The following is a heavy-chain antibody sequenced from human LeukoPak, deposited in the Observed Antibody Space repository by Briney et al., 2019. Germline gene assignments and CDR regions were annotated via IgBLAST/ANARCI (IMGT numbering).Heavy chain of an antibody. CDR3: ARGESFMTTVTTRRFDP. V-gene: IGHV4-34*01. J-gene: IGHJ5*02. CDR2: INHSGST. Sequence: SETLSLTCAVYGGSFSGYYWSWIRQPPGKGLEWIGEINHSGSTNYNPSLKSRVTISVDTSKNQFPLKLSSVTAADTAVYYCARGESFMTTVTTRRFDPWGQGTLVTVSS. CDR1: GGSFSGYY. D-gene: IGHD4-17*01.